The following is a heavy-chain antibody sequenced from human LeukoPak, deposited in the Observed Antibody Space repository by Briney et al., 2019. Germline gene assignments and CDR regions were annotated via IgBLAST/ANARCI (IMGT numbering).Heavy chain of an antibody. D-gene: IGHD2-21*02. Sequence: ASVKVSCKASGYTFGIYGISWVRQAPGQGLEWMAWISPYDGDTNNAQKFEGRVTMTTETSTNTAYMELRSLRSDDTAIYYCARDYCTRGGDCYKEDLFDPWGQGTLVTVSA. CDR3: ARDYCTRGGDCYKEDLFDP. CDR1: GYTFGIYG. J-gene: IGHJ5*02. V-gene: IGHV1-18*01. CDR2: ISPYDGDT.